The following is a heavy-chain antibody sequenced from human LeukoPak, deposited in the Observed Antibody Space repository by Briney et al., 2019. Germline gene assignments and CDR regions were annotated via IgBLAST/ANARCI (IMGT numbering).Heavy chain of an antibody. Sequence: PSETLSLTCIVSGGSISSGGHYWSWIRQHPGKGLEWIGYINYSGSTYYNPSLKSRVTISVDTSKNQFSLKLSSVTAADTAVYYCARGNYDFWSGTTNYYFDYWGQGTLVTVSS. V-gene: IGHV4-31*03. CDR2: INYSGST. J-gene: IGHJ4*02. CDR1: GGSISSGGHY. D-gene: IGHD3-3*01. CDR3: ARGNYDFWSGTTNYYFDY.